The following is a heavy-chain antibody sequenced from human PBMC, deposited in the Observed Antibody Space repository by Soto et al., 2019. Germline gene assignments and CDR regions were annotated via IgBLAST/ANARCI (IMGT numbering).Heavy chain of an antibody. Sequence: SVKVSCKVSGGTFSAYGISWVRQAPGQGLEWMGGIIPMHDSTNYAQKFQGRVTITADASTSTAYMELSRLRSDDTAVYYCARDSVGDSSSSSFGLVYYYYGMDVWGQGTTVTVSS. CDR3: ARDSVGDSSSSSFGLVYYYYGMDV. D-gene: IGHD6-6*01. V-gene: IGHV1-69*10. CDR2: IIPMHDST. J-gene: IGHJ6*02. CDR1: GGTFSAYG.